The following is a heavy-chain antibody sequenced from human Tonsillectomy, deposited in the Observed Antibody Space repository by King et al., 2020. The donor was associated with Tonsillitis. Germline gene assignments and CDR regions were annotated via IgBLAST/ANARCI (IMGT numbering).Heavy chain of an antibody. CDR3: ARDRALYYYDTSGYDY. CDR1: GFTFSSCS. CDR2: ISGSSSYI. V-gene: IGHV3-21*01. J-gene: IGHJ4*02. D-gene: IGHD3-22*01. Sequence: VQLVESGGGLVKPGGSLRLSCAASGFTFSSCSMNWVRQAPGKGLEWVSSISGSSSYIYYADSMKGRFTISRDNAKNSLYLQMNSLRAEDTAVYYCARDRALYYYDTSGYDYWGQGTLVSVSS.